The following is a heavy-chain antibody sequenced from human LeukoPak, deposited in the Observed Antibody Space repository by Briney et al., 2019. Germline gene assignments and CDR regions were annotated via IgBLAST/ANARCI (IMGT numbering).Heavy chain of an antibody. J-gene: IGHJ4*02. CDR1: GFTLSSYG. CDR2: IRYDEINK. CDR3: ARGRVGATGYFDY. D-gene: IGHD1-26*01. V-gene: IGHV3-30*02. Sequence: PGGSLRLSCEASGFTLSSYGMHWVRQAPGKGLEWVAFIRYDEINKYYVDSVKGRFSISRDNSKNTLWLQMTSLRGEDTAVYYCARGRVGATGYFDYWGQGTLVTVSS.